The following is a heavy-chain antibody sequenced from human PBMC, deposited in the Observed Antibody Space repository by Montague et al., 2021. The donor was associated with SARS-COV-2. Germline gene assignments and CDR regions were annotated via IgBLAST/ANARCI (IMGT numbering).Heavy chain of an antibody. D-gene: IGHD4-23*01. CDR1: GFSLSTSGMC. J-gene: IGHJ4*02. CDR2: IDWDDDK. CDR3: ARSYGTTVVTRAFDC. Sequence: PALVKPTQTLTLTCTFSGFSLSTSGMCASWIRQPPGKALEWLTLIDWDDDKYYSTSLKTRLTISKDTSKNQVVLTMTNMDPVDTATYYCARSYGTTVVTRAFDCWGQGTLVTVSS. V-gene: IGHV2-70*01.